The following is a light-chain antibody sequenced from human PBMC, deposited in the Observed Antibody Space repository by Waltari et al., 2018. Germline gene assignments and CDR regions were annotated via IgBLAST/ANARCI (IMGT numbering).Light chain of an antibody. CDR2: GND. Sequence: QSVLTQAPSVFGAPGQRVTISCSVGSSNIGPGYDVHWYQQLPGTAPKLLIYGNDNRPSGVPDRFSASKSGTSASLAITGLQADDEAIYFCQSYDDSLRASVFGGGARLTVL. V-gene: IGLV1-40*01. CDR3: QSYDDSLRASV. CDR1: SSNIGPGYD. J-gene: IGLJ2*01.